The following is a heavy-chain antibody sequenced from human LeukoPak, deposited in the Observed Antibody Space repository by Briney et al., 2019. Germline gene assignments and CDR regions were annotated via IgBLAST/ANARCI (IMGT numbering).Heavy chain of an antibody. CDR3: ARRYFDL. J-gene: IGHJ2*01. V-gene: IGHV3-7*01. Sequence: AGGPLTLSCAASGFNLNGYLMHWLRQAPGRGLEWVANINQDGSQTYYLRSVKGRFTISRDNAKDSLYLQMNSLRVDDTAVYYCARRYFDLWGRGTLVSVSS. CDR1: GFNLNGYL. CDR2: INQDGSQT.